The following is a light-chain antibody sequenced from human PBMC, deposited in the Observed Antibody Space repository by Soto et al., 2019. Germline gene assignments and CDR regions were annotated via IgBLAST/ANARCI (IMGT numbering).Light chain of an antibody. Sequence: QSVLTQPPSVSGAPGQRVTISCTGSRSNIGAGYDVHWYQRLPGTAPKVLIYSNNNRPSGVPDRFSGSKSGTSASLAITGLQADDEADYYCQSYDSSLSGSYVFGTGTKLTVL. J-gene: IGLJ1*01. CDR2: SNN. CDR1: RSNIGAGYD. CDR3: QSYDSSLSGSYV. V-gene: IGLV1-40*01.